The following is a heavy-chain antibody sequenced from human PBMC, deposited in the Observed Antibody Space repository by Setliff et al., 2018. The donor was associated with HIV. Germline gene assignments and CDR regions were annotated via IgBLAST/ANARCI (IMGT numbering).Heavy chain of an antibody. D-gene: IGHD3-3*01. CDR1: GGSISSFNHY. Sequence: SETLSLTCTVSGGSISSFNHYWNCIRQHPGKGLEWIGYIYYSGSAYYNPSLKSRVTISIDTSKNHFSLKLTSVTAADTAAYYCARMPQYYAFWSGYYKSDFDIWGQGTMVTVSS. J-gene: IGHJ3*02. CDR2: IYYSGSA. CDR3: ARMPQYYAFWSGYYKSDFDI. V-gene: IGHV4-31*03.